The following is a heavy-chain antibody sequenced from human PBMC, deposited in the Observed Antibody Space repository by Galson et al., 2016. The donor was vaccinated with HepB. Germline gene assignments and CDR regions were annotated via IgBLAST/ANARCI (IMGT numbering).Heavy chain of an antibody. CDR1: GFTFSDYD. CDR3: ARGSSAAVAGSGAFDI. D-gene: IGHD6-19*01. J-gene: IGHJ3*02. CDR2: IASGGDT. V-gene: IGHV3-13*04. Sequence: SLRLSCAASGFTFSDYDMHWVRQVTGKSLERVSSIASGGDTLYPGSVKGRFIVSREDAENSLYLQMNSLRAGDTALYFCARGSSAAVAGSGAFDIWGHGTMFTVSS.